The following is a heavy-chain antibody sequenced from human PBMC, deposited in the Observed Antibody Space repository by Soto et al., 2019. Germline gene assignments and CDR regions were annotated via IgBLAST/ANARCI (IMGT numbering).Heavy chain of an antibody. D-gene: IGHD4-17*01. CDR2: ISYDGSNK. V-gene: IGHV3-30-3*01. CDR3: ARDLTTVTTFFDY. CDR1: GFTFSSYA. Sequence: QVQLVESGGGVVQPGRSLRLSCAASGFTFSSYAMHWVRQAPGKGLEWVAVISYDGSNKYYADSVKGRFTISRDNSKNPLYLQMNSLRAEDTAVYYCARDLTTVTTFFDYWGQGTLVTASS. J-gene: IGHJ4*02.